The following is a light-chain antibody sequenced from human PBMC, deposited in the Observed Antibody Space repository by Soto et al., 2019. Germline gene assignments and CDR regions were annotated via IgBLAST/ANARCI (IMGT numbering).Light chain of an antibody. J-gene: IGKJ4*02. CDR3: QHRTYGLRT. Sequence: EIVLTQSPCTLSLSPGERATLTCRASQSVSSFLAWYQQKPGQAPRLLIYGASIRATGIPARFSGSGSGTDFAHTISTLEPEDGKEYYCQHRTYGLRTFAGGTKLDIK. V-gene: IGKV3-11*01. CDR2: GAS. CDR1: QSVSSF.